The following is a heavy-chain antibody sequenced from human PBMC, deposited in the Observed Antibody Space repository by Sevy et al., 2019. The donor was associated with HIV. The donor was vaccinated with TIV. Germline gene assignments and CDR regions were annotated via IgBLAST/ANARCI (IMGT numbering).Heavy chain of an antibody. CDR2: IWYDGSNK. J-gene: IGHJ6*03. V-gene: IGHV3-33*06. CDR3: AKTSKGGRIKAAAGTRDYYYYMDV. Sequence: GGSLRLSCAASGFTFSSYGMHWVRQAPGKGLEWVAVIWYDGSNKYYADSVKGRFTISRDNSKNTLYLQMNSLRAEDTAVYYCAKTSKGGRIKAAAGTRDYYYYMDVWGKGTTVTVSS. D-gene: IGHD6-13*01. CDR1: GFTFSSYG.